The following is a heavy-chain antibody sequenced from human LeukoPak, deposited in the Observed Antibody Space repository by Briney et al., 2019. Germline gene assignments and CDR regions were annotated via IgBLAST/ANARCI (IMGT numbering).Heavy chain of an antibody. J-gene: IGHJ4*02. V-gene: IGHV4-59*08. CDR3: ARHGYYYDSSGYFFDY. CDR2: IYYSGST. CDR1: GGSISSYY. D-gene: IGHD3-22*01. Sequence: SETLSLTCTVSGGSISSYYWSWIRQPPGKGLEWIGYIYYSGSTNYNPSLKSRVTISVDTSKNQFSLKLSSVTAADTAVYYCARHGYYYDSSGYFFDYWGQGTLVTVSS.